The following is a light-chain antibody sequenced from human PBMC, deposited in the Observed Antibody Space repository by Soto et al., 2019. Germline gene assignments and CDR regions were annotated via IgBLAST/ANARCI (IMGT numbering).Light chain of an antibody. Sequence: IVLTQSPGTLSLSPGERADLSCRASQSVSSAFFAWYQQKPGQPLRLLIYAAASRATGIPDRFSGSGSATDFTLTISRLEPEDFAVYYCQQYGDSPPTFGRGTKVEIK. J-gene: IGKJ2*01. V-gene: IGKV3-20*01. CDR1: QSVSSAF. CDR2: AAA. CDR3: QQYGDSPPT.